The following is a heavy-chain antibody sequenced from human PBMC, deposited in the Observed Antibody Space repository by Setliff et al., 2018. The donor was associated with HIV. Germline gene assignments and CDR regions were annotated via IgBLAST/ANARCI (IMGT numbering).Heavy chain of an antibody. V-gene: IGHV4-38-2*01. CDR3: ARMYSGYDWSPAGARTRYFDY. J-gene: IGHJ4*02. Sequence: SETLSLTCAVSGYSISSGYYWGWIRQPPGKGLEWIGSIYHSGSTYYNPSLKSRVTISVDTSKNQFSLKLGSVTAADTAVYYCARMYSGYDWSPAGARTRYFDYWGQGTLVTVS. CDR1: GYSISSGYY. CDR2: IYHSGST. D-gene: IGHD5-12*01.